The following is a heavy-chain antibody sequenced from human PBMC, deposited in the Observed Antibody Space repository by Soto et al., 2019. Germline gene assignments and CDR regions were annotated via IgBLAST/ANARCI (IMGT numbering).Heavy chain of an antibody. CDR1: GFTFSSYW. Sequence: EVQLVESGGGLVQPGGSLRLSCAASGFTFSSYWMSWVRQAPGKGLEWVANIKQDGSEKYYVDSVKGRFTISRDNAKNSLYLQMNSLRAEDTAVYYCARGQGYCSGGSCPFDYWGQGTLVTVSS. CDR2: IKQDGSEK. V-gene: IGHV3-7*03. CDR3: ARGQGYCSGGSCPFDY. D-gene: IGHD2-15*01. J-gene: IGHJ4*02.